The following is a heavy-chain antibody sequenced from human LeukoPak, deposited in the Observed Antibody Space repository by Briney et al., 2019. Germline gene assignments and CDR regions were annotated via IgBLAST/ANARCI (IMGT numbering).Heavy chain of an antibody. D-gene: IGHD2-2*01. CDR3: ARSREIVVVPAAAYCDY. CDR2: IIPIFGTA. J-gene: IGHJ4*02. Sequence: SVKVSCKASGGTFSSYAISWVRQAPGQGLEWMGGIIPIFGTANYAQKFQGRVTITTDESTSTAYMELSSLRSEDTAVYYCARSREIVVVPAAAYCDYWGQGTLVTVSS. V-gene: IGHV1-69*05. CDR1: GGTFSSYA.